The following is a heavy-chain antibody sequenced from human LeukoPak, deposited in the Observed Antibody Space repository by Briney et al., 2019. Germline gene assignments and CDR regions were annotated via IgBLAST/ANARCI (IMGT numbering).Heavy chain of an antibody. J-gene: IGHJ4*02. CDR3: ARVMGRYCSSNSCYVDY. CDR2: IWYDGSNK. D-gene: IGHD2-2*01. Sequence: GGSLRLSCAASGFTFSSYGMHWVRQAPGKGLEWVAFIWYDGSNKYYADSVKGRFTISRDNSKNTLYLQMNSLRAEDTAVYYCARVMGRYCSSNSCYVDYWGQGTLVTVSS. V-gene: IGHV3-30*02. CDR1: GFTFSSYG.